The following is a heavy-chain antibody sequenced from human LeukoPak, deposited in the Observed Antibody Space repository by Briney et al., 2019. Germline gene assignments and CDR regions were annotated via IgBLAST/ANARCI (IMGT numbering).Heavy chain of an antibody. CDR3: ARVDLQNAFDI. CDR2: IYYSGIT. D-gene: IGHD3/OR15-3a*01. Sequence: SETLSLTCTVSGGSISATGYFWGWIHQPPGKGLEWIGCIYYSGITHYNPSLKSRVTISVDTSKNQFSLKLSSVTAADTAVYYCARVDLQNAFDIWGQGTVVTVSS. V-gene: IGHV4-39*07. CDR1: GGSISATGYF. J-gene: IGHJ3*02.